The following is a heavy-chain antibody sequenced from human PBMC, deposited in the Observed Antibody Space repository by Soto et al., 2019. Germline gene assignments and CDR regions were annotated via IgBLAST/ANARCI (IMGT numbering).Heavy chain of an antibody. CDR2: INHSGST. CDR1: GGSFSGYY. Sequence: SETLSLTCAVYGGSFSGYYWSWIRQPPGKGLEWIGEINHSGSTNYNPSLKSRVTISVDTSKNQFSLKLSSVTAADTAVYYCARVYVYSSGYTKYYFDYWSQGTLVTVVS. CDR3: ARVYVYSSGYTKYYFDY. V-gene: IGHV4-34*01. J-gene: IGHJ4*02. D-gene: IGHD3-22*01.